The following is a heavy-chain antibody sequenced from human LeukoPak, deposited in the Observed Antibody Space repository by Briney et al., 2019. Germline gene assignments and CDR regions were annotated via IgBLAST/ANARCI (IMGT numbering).Heavy chain of an antibody. D-gene: IGHD3-22*01. Sequence: GGSLRLSCAASGFTFTIYYMTWVRQAPGKGLEWVSAICGSGGAKYYADSEKGRFTISRDNSKNTLYLQMTSLRAEDTAVYYCARRYYDSSGYYSLDYWGQGTLVTVSS. CDR2: ICGSGGAK. V-gene: IGHV3-23*01. CDR1: GFTFTIYY. J-gene: IGHJ4*02. CDR3: ARRYYDSSGYYSLDY.